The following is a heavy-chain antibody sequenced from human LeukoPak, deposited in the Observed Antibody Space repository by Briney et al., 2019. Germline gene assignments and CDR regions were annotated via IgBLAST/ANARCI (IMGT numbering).Heavy chain of an antibody. V-gene: IGHV1-18*01. CDR1: GYTFTSYG. D-gene: IGHD3-16*01. CDR3: TRGGQGGMDV. CDR2: ISASNGDT. J-gene: IGHJ6*02. Sequence: ASVKVSCKASGYTFTSYGITWVRQAPGQGLEWMGWISASNGDTNYAHKHQGRVTMTTDSSTSTAYMELRSLRSDATAVYYCTRGGQGGMDVWGQGTTVTVSS.